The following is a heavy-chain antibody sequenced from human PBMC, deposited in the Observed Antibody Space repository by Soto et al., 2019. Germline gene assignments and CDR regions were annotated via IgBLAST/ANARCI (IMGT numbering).Heavy chain of an antibody. Sequence: PGESLKISCKGSGYSFTTYWIGWVRQMPGKGLEWMGVIYPGDSDTRYSPSFQGQVAISADKSINTAYLQWSSLKASDTAMYYCARHSGVAEDGTDWGQGTLVTVSS. V-gene: IGHV5-51*01. J-gene: IGHJ1*01. CDR1: GYSFTTYW. D-gene: IGHD6-13*01. CDR3: ARHSGVAEDGTD. CDR2: IYPGDSDT.